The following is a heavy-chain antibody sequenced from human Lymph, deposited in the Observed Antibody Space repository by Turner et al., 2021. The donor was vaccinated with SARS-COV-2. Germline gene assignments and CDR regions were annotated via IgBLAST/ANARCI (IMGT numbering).Heavy chain of an antibody. CDR2: INPNSGGT. Sequence: QVQLVQSGAEGEKPGASVKVSCQASGFTFTGYYMHWVRQAPGQGLEWMGWINPNSGGTNYPQKIQGRVTMTRDTSISRANMELSRLRSDDTAVYYCARSRDLQSMIRGVDPFDYWGQGTLVTVSS. J-gene: IGHJ4*02. D-gene: IGHD3-10*01. V-gene: IGHV1-2*02. CDR3: ARSRDLQSMIRGVDPFDY. CDR1: GFTFTGYY.